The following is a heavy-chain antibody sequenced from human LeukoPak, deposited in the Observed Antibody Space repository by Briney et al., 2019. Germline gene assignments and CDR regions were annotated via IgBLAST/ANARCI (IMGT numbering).Heavy chain of an antibody. V-gene: IGHV3-48*04. CDR1: GFTFSNAW. CDR3: ARALPIDY. CDR2: ISSSGTTV. J-gene: IGHJ4*02. Sequence: GGSLRLSCAASGFTFSNAWMNWVRQAPGKGLEWLSYISSSGTTVYCADSVKGRFTISRDNADNSLYLQMNSLRAEDTAVYYCARALPIDYWGQGTLVTVSP.